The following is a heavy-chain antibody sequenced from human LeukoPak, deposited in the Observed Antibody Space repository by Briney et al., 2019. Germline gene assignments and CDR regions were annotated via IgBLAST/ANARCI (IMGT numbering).Heavy chain of an antibody. J-gene: IGHJ5*02. CDR1: GGSISTYY. D-gene: IGHD2-8*01. CDR3: ARLNGGP. CDR2: INYSGST. V-gene: IGHV4-59*08. Sequence: SETLSLTCTVSGGSISTYYWTWIRQPPGKGLEWIGYINYSGSTNSNPSLKTRITISVDTSKNQFSLKLSPVNTPDTDVYFWARLNGGPWGQGTLVIVSS.